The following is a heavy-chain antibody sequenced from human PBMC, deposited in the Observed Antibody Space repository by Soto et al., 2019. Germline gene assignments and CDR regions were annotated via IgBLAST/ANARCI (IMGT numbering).Heavy chain of an antibody. CDR2: IYYSGST. D-gene: IGHD2-2*01. CDR3: ARDRISRSRFDP. J-gene: IGHJ5*02. CDR1: GGSVSSDGYY. Sequence: PSETLSLTCTVSGGSVSSDGYYWSWIRQHPGEGLDWIGYIYYSGSTYYNSSLKSRLTISLDTSKNQFSLKLSSVTAADTAVYYCARDRISRSRFDPWGQGTLVTVS. V-gene: IGHV4-31*03.